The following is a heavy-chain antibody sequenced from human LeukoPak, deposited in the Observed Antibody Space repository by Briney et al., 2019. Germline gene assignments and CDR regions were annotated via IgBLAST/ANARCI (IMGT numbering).Heavy chain of an antibody. CDR2: IDHSGSA. D-gene: IGHD3-3*01. Sequence: SQTLSLTCTVSGGSLSSGGSYWSWIRQPPGKGLEWIGYIDHSGSAYYNPSLKSRVTISVDRSKNQFSLRLSSVSAADTAVYYCARSVHDFWSDQIFTFDYWGQGTLVTVSS. V-gene: IGHV4-30-2*01. J-gene: IGHJ4*02. CDR3: ARSVHDFWSDQIFTFDY. CDR1: GGSLSSGGSY.